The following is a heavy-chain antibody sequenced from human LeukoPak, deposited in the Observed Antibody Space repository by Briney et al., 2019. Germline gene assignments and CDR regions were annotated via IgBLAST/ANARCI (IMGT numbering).Heavy chain of an antibody. J-gene: IGHJ4*02. Sequence: SETLSLTCTVSGGSISSYHWSWIRQPPGKGLEWIGYIYYSGSTNYNPSLKSRVTISVDKSKNQFSLKLSSVTAADTAVYYCAREAYCGGDCYSGFDYWGQGTLVTVSS. CDR1: GGSISSYH. CDR3: AREAYCGGDCYSGFDY. D-gene: IGHD2-21*02. CDR2: IYYSGST. V-gene: IGHV4-59*01.